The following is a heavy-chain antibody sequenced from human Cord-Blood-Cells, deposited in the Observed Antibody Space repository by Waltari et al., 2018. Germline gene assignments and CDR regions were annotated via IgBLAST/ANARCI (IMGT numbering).Heavy chain of an antibody. D-gene: IGHD6-13*01. J-gene: IGHJ4*02. CDR3: ARVGAAGDY. CDR2: INHSGST. Sequence: QVQLQQRGAGLLKPSGTRSITCDVHGGSFSGNYRSWIRQPPGKGLEWIGEINHSGSTNYNPSLKSRVTISVDTSKNQFSLKLSSVTAADTAVYYCARVGAAGDYWGQGTLVTVSS. V-gene: IGHV4-34*01. CDR1: GGSFSGNY.